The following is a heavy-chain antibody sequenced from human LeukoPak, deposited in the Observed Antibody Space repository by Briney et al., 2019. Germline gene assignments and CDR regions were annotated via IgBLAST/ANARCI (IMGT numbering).Heavy chain of an antibody. CDR2: IYSGGGT. CDR3: ARGPRGFDP. CDR1: GFTVSSND. J-gene: IGHJ5*02. V-gene: IGHV3-53*01. Sequence: GGSLRLSCEASGFTVSSNDMSWVRQVPGKGLEWVSVIYSGGGTDYADSVKGRFTISRDNSENTLYLQMNSLRAEDTAVYYCARGPRGFDPWGQGTLVTVSS.